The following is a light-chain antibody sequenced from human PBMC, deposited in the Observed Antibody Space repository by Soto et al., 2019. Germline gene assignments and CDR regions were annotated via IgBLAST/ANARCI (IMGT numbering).Light chain of an antibody. CDR2: DAS. CDR3: QQYNFWPPLT. J-gene: IGKJ4*01. CDR1: QSVNSN. V-gene: IGKV3-15*01. Sequence: EIVMTQSPATLSVSPGERATLSCRASQSVNSNLAWYRQKPGQAPRLLISDASTRATGVPARFSGSGSGTEFTRPTSSLQSEDSGIYYCQQYNFWPPLTFGGGTKVEIK.